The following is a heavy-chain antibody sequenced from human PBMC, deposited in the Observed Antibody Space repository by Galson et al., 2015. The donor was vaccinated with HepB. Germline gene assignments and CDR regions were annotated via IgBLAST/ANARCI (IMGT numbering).Heavy chain of an antibody. CDR1: GFTFGDYA. Sequence: SLRLPCAASGFTFGDYAMSWFRQAPGKGLEWVGFIRSKAYGGTTEYAASVKGRFTISRDDSKSIAYLQMNSLKTEDTAVYYCTSDWLRSGQGKSFDYWGQGTLVTVSS. V-gene: IGHV3-49*03. J-gene: IGHJ4*02. D-gene: IGHD3-3*01. CDR3: TSDWLRSGQGKSFDY. CDR2: IRSKAYGGTT.